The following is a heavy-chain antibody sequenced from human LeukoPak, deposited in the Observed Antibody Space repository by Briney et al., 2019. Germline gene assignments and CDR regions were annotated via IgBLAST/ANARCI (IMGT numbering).Heavy chain of an antibody. J-gene: IGHJ4*02. Sequence: ETLSLTCTVSGGSISSSSYYWGWIRQPPGKGLEWVSLIFSVGETHYGDSVQGRFTISRDSSKNTLYLQMNDLRAEDTAVYYCTRDSSPPYYHYHEYWGRGTLVTVSS. CDR2: IFSVGET. CDR3: TRDSSPPYYHYHEY. V-gene: IGHV3-66*01. D-gene: IGHD2-2*01. CDR1: GGSISSSSYY.